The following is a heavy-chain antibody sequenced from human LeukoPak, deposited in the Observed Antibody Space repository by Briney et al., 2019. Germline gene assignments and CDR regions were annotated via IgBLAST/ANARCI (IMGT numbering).Heavy chain of an antibody. V-gene: IGHV4-30-2*01. CDR2: IYHSGST. CDR1: GGSISSGGYS. Sequence: SQTLSLTCAVSGGSISSGGYSWSWIRQPPGKGLEWIGYIYHSGSTYHNPSLKSRVTISVDRSKNQFSLKLSSVTAADTAVYYCARGTMVRGVADAFDIWGQGTMVTVSS. J-gene: IGHJ3*02. D-gene: IGHD3-10*01. CDR3: ARGTMVRGVADAFDI.